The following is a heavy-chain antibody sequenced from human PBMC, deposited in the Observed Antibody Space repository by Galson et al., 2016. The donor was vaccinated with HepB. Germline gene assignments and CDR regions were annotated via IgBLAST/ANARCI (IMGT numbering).Heavy chain of an antibody. J-gene: IGHJ4*02. D-gene: IGHD6-19*01. CDR3: ASGYSSGWFFRIDY. V-gene: IGHV1-3*01. Sequence: SVKVSCKASGYTFINYAWHWVRQAPGQGLEWMGWINAVSGNTDFSPRFLGRVSITRDTAANTAYMELSSLTSEDAAVYYFASGYSSGWFFRIDYWGQGTPLTVSS. CDR2: INAVSGNT. CDR1: GYTFINYA.